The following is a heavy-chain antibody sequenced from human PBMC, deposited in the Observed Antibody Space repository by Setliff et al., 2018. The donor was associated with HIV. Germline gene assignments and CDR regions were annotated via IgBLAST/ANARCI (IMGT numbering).Heavy chain of an antibody. CDR3: ATVVPAAHFDY. CDR1: GGPISSGGYY. J-gene: IGHJ4*02. CDR2: ISYSGST. V-gene: IGHV4-31*03. Sequence: PSETLSLTCTVSGGPISSGGYYWSWIRQHPGKGLEWIGYISYSGSTYYNPSLKSRVTISVDSSKSQFSLNLSSVTVADTAVYYCATVVPAAHFDYWGQGTLVTVS. D-gene: IGHD2-2*01.